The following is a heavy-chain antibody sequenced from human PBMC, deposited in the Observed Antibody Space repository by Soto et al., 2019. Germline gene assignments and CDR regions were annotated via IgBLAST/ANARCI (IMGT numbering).Heavy chain of an antibody. V-gene: IGHV3-30-3*01. CDR3: AREGRYGENFDY. CDR1: GFTFSSYA. Sequence: GGSLRLSCAASGFTFSSYAMHWVRQAPGKGLEWVAVISYDGSNKYYADSVKGRFTISRDNSKNTLYLQMNSLRAEDTAVYYCAREGRYGENFDYWGQGTLVTVSS. CDR2: ISYDGSNK. J-gene: IGHJ4*02. D-gene: IGHD4-17*01.